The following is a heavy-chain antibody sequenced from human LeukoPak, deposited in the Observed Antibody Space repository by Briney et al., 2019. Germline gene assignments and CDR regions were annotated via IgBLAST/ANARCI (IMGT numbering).Heavy chain of an antibody. V-gene: IGHV3-7*01. J-gene: IGHJ3*02. D-gene: IGHD3-10*01. CDR2: IKQDGSEK. CDR3: ARDPGWFGELVGAFDI. Sequence: GGSLRLSCAASGFTFSSYSMNWVRQAPGKGLEWVANIKQDGSEKYYVDSVKGRFTISRDNAKNSLYLQMNSLRAEDTAVYYCARDPGWFGELVGAFDIWGQGTMVTVSS. CDR1: GFTFSSYS.